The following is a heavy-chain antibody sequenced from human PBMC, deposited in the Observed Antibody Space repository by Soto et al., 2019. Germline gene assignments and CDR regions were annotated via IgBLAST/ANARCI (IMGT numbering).Heavy chain of an antibody. Sequence: EVQLLESGGGLVQPGGSLRLSCAASGFTFSSDAMSWVRPAPGKGLEWVSAISGSGGSTYYPESVKGRFTISRDNSKYRGYIQMNSLRAADPAVYYCAKDRGNYDGSGNWFDPWGQGTRVTVSS. J-gene: IGHJ5*02. D-gene: IGHD3-10*01. CDR2: ISGSGGST. CDR3: AKDRGNYDGSGNWFDP. V-gene: IGHV3-23*01. CDR1: GFTFSSDA.